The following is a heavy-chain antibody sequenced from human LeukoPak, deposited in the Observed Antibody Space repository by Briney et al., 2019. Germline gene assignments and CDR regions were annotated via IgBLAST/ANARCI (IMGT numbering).Heavy chain of an antibody. J-gene: IGHJ4*02. CDR3: ARQTYFYEASGHLNDN. Sequence: SETLSLTCTVSGGSISSDSYYWGWIRQPPGKRLEWIGSIYYSGSPFYNPSLRSRVTMSVDTSKNQFALKLSSVTAADTAVYYCARQTYFYEASGHLNDNWCQGTLVTVSS. CDR2: IYYSGSP. CDR1: GGSISSDSYY. D-gene: IGHD2-15*01. V-gene: IGHV4-39*01.